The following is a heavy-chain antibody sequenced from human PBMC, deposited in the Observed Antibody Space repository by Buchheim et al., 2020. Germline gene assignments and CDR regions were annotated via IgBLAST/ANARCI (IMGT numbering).Heavy chain of an antibody. V-gene: IGHV3-23*01. Sequence: EVQLLESGGGLVQPGGSLRLSCAASGFTFSSYAMSWVRQAPGKGLEWVSAISGSGGSTYYADSVKGRVTISRDNSKNTLYLQMNSLRAEDTAVYYCAKDKAMGYDSSGYYYDYWGQGTL. J-gene: IGHJ4*02. CDR1: GFTFSSYA. CDR2: ISGSGGST. CDR3: AKDKAMGYDSSGYYYDY. D-gene: IGHD3-22*01.